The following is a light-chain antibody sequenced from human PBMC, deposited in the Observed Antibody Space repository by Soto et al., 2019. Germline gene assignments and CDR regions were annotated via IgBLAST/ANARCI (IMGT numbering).Light chain of an antibody. CDR1: QSISSN. J-gene: IGKJ4*01. V-gene: IGKV3-15*01. CDR3: QQYDNWPLT. CDR2: RTS. Sequence: EIEMTQSPATPSVSPRERVTLSCRASQSISSNLAWYQQKPGQAPRLLMFRTSSRATGFPARFSGSGSGTEFNLTISSLQSEDFGVYFCQQYDNWPLTFGGGTKVDI.